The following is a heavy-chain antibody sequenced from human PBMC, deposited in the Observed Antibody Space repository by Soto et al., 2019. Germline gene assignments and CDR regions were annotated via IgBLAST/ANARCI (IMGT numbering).Heavy chain of an antibody. CDR3: ARVISSSMVNWFDP. CDR2: IYYSGST. J-gene: IGHJ5*02. V-gene: IGHV4-59*01. Sequence: PSETLSLTCTVSGGSISSYYWSWIRQPPGKGLEWIGYIYYSGSTNYNPSLKSRVTISVDTSKNQFSLKLSSVTAADTAVYYCARVISSSMVNWFDPWGQGTLVTSPQ. D-gene: IGHD6-13*01. CDR1: GGSISSYY.